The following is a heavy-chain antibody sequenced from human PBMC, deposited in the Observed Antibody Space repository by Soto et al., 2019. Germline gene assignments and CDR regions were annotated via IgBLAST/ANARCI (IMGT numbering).Heavy chain of an antibody. V-gene: IGHV4-61*01. D-gene: IGHD4-4*01. Sequence: PSETLSLTCTVSGGSVSRDSNFWSWIRQPPGKGLEWIWYIYYSGPTRYNPSLESRVTISIDSSKNQVSLNLTSVTAADTAVYYCARGYSHYAHWGRGTLVTVSS. CDR3: ARGYSHYAH. CDR2: IYYSGPT. J-gene: IGHJ4*02. CDR1: GGSVSRDSNF.